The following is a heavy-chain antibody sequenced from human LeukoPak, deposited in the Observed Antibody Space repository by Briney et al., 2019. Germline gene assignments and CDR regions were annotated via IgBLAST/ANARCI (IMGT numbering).Heavy chain of an antibody. CDR2: IIPIFGTA. D-gene: IGHD3-22*01. CDR3: ARDRKLLLDAFDI. Sequence: SVKVSCKASGGTFSSYAISWVRQAPGQGLERMGGIIPIFGTANYAQKFQGRVTITADESTSTAYMELSSLRSEDTAVYYCARDRKLLLDAFDIWGQGTMVTVSS. J-gene: IGHJ3*02. CDR1: GGTFSSYA. V-gene: IGHV1-69*01.